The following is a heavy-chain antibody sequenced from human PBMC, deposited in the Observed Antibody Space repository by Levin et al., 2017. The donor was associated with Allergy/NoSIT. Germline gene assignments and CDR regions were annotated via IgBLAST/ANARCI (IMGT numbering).Heavy chain of an antibody. CDR1: GGSISSSSYY. J-gene: IGHJ3*02. CDR3: ARHCNSITIFGVVNDAFDS. D-gene: IGHD3-3*01. Sequence: SETLSLTCTVSGGSISSSSYYWGWIRQPPGKGLERIGSIYYSGSTYYNPSLKSRVTISVDTSKNQLSLKLSSVTAADTAVYYCARHCNSITIFGVVNDAFDSWGQGTMVTVSS. CDR2: IYYSGST. V-gene: IGHV4-39*01.